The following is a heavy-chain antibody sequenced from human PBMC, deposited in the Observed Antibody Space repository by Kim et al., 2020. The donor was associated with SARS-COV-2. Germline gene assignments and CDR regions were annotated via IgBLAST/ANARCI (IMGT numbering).Heavy chain of an antibody. CDR1: GFSFGSYW. V-gene: IGHV3-7*01. CDR3: VKWKTTDV. CDR2: IKNDGSEK. D-gene: IGHD1-1*01. J-gene: IGHJ6*02. Sequence: GGCLRLSCEASGFSFGSYWMTWVRQAPGKGLEWVANIKNDGSEKNYVDSVRGRFTIFRDNAKNALFLQMKSLRDEDTAAYRCVKWKTTDVWDQG.